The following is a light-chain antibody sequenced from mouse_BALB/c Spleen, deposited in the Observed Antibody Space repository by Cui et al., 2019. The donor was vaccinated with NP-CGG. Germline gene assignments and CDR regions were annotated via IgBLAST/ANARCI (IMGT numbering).Light chain of an antibody. J-gene: IGLJ1*01. CDR1: TGTVTTSNY. V-gene: IGLV1*01. CDR2: GTN. CDR3: ALWYSNHWV. Sequence: QLVLLQDSALTTSPGETVTLTCRSSTGTVTTSNYANWAQEKPDHLFTGLIGGTNNRAPGVPARFSGSLIGDKAALTITGAQTEDEAIYFCALWYSNHWVFGGGTKLTVL.